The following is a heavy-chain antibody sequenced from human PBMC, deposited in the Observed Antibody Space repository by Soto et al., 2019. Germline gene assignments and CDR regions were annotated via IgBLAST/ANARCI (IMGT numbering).Heavy chain of an antibody. J-gene: IGHJ6*02. D-gene: IGHD5-12*01. CDR2: ISGSGGGT. V-gene: IGHV3-23*01. CDR1: GFTFDLYG. Sequence: EVQLLESGGGLVRPGGSLRLACAASGFTFDLYGMNWVRQAPGQGLEWVSAISGSGGGTYYAGSVKGRFTISRDNSKNTVFLRMNSLRADDTAVSYCAKVSGYEYYYGVDVWGQGNTVPVSS. CDR3: AKVSGYEYYYGVDV.